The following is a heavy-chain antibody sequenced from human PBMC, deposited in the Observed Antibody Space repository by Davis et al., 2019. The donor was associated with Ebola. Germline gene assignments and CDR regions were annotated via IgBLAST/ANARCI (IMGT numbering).Heavy chain of an antibody. V-gene: IGHV3-48*02. CDR1: GFTFSSYS. CDR2: ISSSSSTI. Sequence: GESLKISCAASGFTFSSYSMNWVRQAPGKGLEWVSYISSSSSTIYYADSVKGRFTISRDNAKNSLYLQMNSLRDEDTAVYYCVKTRSNWWNDALEIWGRGTMVAVSS. CDR3: VKTRSNWWNDALEI. J-gene: IGHJ3*02. D-gene: IGHD2-8*02.